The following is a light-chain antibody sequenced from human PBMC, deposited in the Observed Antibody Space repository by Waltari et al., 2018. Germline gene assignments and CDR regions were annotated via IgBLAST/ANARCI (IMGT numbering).Light chain of an antibody. J-gene: IGKJ1*01. V-gene: IGKV1-39*01. CDR1: QSISTY. Sequence: DIHMTQSPSSLSASVGDRVTITCRTSQSISTYLNWYQQKPGKAPKLLIYAASTLQSGVPSRFSGSGSGTDFTLTISSLQPEDVATYYCQQNYGTPQWAFGQGTKVEI. CDR3: QQNYGTPQWA. CDR2: AAS.